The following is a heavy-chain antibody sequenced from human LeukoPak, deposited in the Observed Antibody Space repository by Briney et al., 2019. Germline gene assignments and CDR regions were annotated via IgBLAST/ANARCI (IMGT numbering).Heavy chain of an antibody. CDR2: IIPIFGTA. CDR3: ARGTTGQWLVLGDYYYYMDV. CDR1: GGTFSSYA. J-gene: IGHJ6*03. D-gene: IGHD6-19*01. Sequence: ASVKVSCKASGGTFSSYAISWVRQAPGQGLEWMGGIIPIFGTANYAQKFQGRVTITADESTSTAYMELSSLRSEDTAVYYCARGTTGQWLVLGDYYYYMDVWGKGTTVTISS. V-gene: IGHV1-69*13.